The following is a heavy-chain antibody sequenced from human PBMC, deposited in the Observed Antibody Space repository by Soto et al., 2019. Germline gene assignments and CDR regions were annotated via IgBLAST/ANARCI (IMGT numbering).Heavy chain of an antibody. V-gene: IGHV5-51*01. CDR3: ARTAMVSYVDHYYGMDV. CDR1: GYSFTSYW. Sequence: PGESLKISCKGSGYSFTSYWIGWVRQMPGKGLEWMGIIYPGDSDTRYSPSFQGQVTISADKSISTAYLQWSSLMASDTAMYYCARTAMVSYVDHYYGMDVWGQGTTVTVSS. CDR2: IYPGDSDT. D-gene: IGHD5-18*01. J-gene: IGHJ6*02.